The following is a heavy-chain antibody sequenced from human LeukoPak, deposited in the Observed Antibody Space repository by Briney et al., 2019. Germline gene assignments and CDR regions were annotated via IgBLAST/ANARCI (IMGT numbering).Heavy chain of an antibody. Sequence: PGGSLRLSCAASGFTFSSYAMSWVRQAPGKGLEWVSAISGSGGSTYYADSVKGRFTISRDNSKNTLYLQMNSLRAEDTAVYYCARDRSSSSWTSGYYYGMDVWGQGTTVTVSS. V-gene: IGHV3-23*01. CDR3: ARDRSSSSWTSGYYYGMDV. CDR1: GFTFSSYA. CDR2: ISGSGGST. D-gene: IGHD6-13*01. J-gene: IGHJ6*02.